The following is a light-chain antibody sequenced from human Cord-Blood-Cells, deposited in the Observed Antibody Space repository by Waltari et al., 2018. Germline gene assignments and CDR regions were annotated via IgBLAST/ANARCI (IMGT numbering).Light chain of an antibody. Sequence: DMQMTQSPSYLSASVGDSVTITCRASQSISSYLNWYQQKPRKAPKLLIYSASSLQSGVPSRFSGSGSVTDFTLTISSLQPEDFATYYCQQSYSTPFTFGPGTKVDIK. CDR3: QQSYSTPFT. V-gene: IGKV1-39*01. CDR1: QSISSY. CDR2: SAS. J-gene: IGKJ3*01.